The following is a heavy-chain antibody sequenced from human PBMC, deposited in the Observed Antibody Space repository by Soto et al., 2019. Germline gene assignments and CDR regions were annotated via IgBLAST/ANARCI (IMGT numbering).Heavy chain of an antibody. Sequence: EVQLLESGGGLVQPGGSLRLSCAASGFTFSSYAMIWVRHAPGKGLELISDISGSGGNTHYADSVKGRFTISRDNSNNMLYLQMNSLRAEDTAIYYCAKWAVVAGRGWFDPWGQGTLVTVSS. CDR3: AKWAVVAGRGWFDP. V-gene: IGHV3-23*01. CDR1: GFTFSSYA. CDR2: ISGSGGNT. D-gene: IGHD2-15*01. J-gene: IGHJ5*02.